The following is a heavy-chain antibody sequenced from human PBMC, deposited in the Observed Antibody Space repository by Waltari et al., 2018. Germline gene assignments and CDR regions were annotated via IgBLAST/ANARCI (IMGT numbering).Heavy chain of an antibody. D-gene: IGHD3-10*01. J-gene: IGHJ3*02. Sequence: QVQLVQSGAEVKKPGSSVKVSCKASGGTFSSYAISWVRQAPGQGLEWMGRIIPIFGTANYAQKFQGRVTITADKSTSTAYMELSSLRSEDTAVYYCASKPYYYGSGSEDAFDIWGQGTMVTVSS. CDR1: GGTFSSYA. CDR2: IIPIFGTA. CDR3: ASKPYYYGSGSEDAFDI. V-gene: IGHV1-69*08.